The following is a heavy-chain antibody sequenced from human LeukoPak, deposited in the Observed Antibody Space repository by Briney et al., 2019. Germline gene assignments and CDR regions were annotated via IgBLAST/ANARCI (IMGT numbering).Heavy chain of an antibody. CDR1: GFTFSSYG. CDR2: ISGSGGST. V-gene: IGHV3-23*01. J-gene: IGHJ4*02. D-gene: IGHD3-10*01. CDR3: AKTPFITMVRGAADY. Sequence: GGSLRLSCAASGFTFSSYGMHWVRQAPGKGLEWVSAISGSGGSTYYADPVKGRFTISRDNSKNTLYLQMNSLRAEDTAVYYCAKTPFITMVRGAADYWGQGTLVTVSS.